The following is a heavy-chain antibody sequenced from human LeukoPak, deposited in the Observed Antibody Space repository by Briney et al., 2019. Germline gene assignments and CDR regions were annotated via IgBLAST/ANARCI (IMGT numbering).Heavy chain of an antibody. CDR2: IRFDGNNK. D-gene: IGHD5-12*01. CDR3: VKDRGGYVKYKTFES. V-gene: IGHV3-30*02. Sequence: PGGSLRLSCAASGFIFSTYGMNWVRQAPGKGLEWVAYIRFDGNNKYYTNSVKGRFTISKDIPKNSLYLQMNSLRTEDTAVYFCVKDRGGYVKYKTFESWGQGTLVTVSS. CDR1: GFIFSTYG. J-gene: IGHJ4*02.